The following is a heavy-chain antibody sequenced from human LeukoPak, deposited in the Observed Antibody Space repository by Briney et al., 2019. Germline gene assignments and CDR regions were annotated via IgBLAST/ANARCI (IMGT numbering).Heavy chain of an antibody. CDR3: AKDHRAVATTGSPSNI. J-gene: IGHJ3*02. CDR1: GFTFSTYG. CDR2: ISYDGSNK. V-gene: IGHV3-30*18. Sequence: GRSLRLSCAASGFTFSTYGMHWVRRAPGKGLEWVAVISYDGSNKYYADSVKGRFAISRDNSKNTLYLQMNSLRAEDTAVYYCAKDHRAVATTGSPSNIWGQGTRVTVSS. D-gene: IGHD1-1*01.